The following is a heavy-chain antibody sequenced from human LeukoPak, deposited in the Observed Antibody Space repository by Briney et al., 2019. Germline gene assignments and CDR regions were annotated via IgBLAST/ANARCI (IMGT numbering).Heavy chain of an antibody. CDR1: GFTFTSFS. J-gene: IGHJ6*02. CDR3: VKDRPCDICLPMDA. Sequence: GGSLRLSCAASGFTFTSFSMSWVRQAPGKGLEWVSGLGNSGEDTYYADSVKGRFTISRDNSKDMVYPQMNSLRAEDTAIYYCVKDRPCDICLPMDAWGLGTTVTVSS. CDR2: LGNSGEDT. D-gene: IGHD2-21*02. V-gene: IGHV3-23*01.